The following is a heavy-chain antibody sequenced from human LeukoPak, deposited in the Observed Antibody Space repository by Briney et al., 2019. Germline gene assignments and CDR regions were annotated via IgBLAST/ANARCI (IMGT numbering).Heavy chain of an antibody. D-gene: IGHD3-10*01. Sequence: GGSLRLSCAASGFTASSNYMSWVRQAPGKGLEWVSVIYSGGSTYYADSVKGRFTISRDNSENTLYLQMNSLRAEDTAVYYCASGSGSYRTPYYYMDVWGTGTTVTVSS. CDR1: GFTASSNY. J-gene: IGHJ6*03. CDR3: ASGSGSYRTPYYYMDV. V-gene: IGHV3-53*01. CDR2: IYSGGST.